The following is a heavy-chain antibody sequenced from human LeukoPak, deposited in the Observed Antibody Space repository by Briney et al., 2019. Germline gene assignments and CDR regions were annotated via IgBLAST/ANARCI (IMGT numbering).Heavy chain of an antibody. CDR2: ISPGDSDA. V-gene: IGHV5-51*01. CDR3: ARRYCSSTSCNPYFFDY. CDR1: GYTFTNYY. Sequence: GESLKISCKGSGYTFTNYYIGWVRQTPEKGLEWMGIISPGDSDARYSPSFQGQVTISADKSISTAYLRWSSLKASDTAMYYCARRYCSSTSCNPYFFDYWGQGTLVTVSS. D-gene: IGHD2-2*01. J-gene: IGHJ4*02.